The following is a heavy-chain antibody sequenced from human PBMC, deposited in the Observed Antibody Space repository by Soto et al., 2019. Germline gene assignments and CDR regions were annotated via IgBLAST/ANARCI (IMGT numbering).Heavy chain of an antibody. D-gene: IGHD6-19*01. CDR3: AKEMAAHFDY. V-gene: IGHV3-23*01. CDR1: GFTFSNYA. Sequence: PGGSLRLSCAASGFTFSNYAMTWVRQAPGKGLEWVSIISGSGDSTYFADSVKGRFTISRDNFKNTLYLQMNSLRAEDTAVYYCAKEMAAHFDYWGRGTLVTVSS. CDR2: ISGSGDST. J-gene: IGHJ4*02.